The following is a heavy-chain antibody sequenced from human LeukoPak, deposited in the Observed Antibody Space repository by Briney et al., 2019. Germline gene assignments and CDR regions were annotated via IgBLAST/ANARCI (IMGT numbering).Heavy chain of an antibody. CDR1: GYTFTGYY. CDR3: ALPLHYDFWSGYYRVFNY. CDR2: MNPNSGNT. Sequence: ASVNVSCKASGYTFTGYYMHWVRQAPGQGLEWMGWMNPNSGNTGYAQKFQGRVTMTRNTSISTAYMELSSLRSEDTAVYYCALPLHYDFWSGYYRVFNYWGQGTLVTVSS. V-gene: IGHV1-8*02. J-gene: IGHJ4*02. D-gene: IGHD3-3*01.